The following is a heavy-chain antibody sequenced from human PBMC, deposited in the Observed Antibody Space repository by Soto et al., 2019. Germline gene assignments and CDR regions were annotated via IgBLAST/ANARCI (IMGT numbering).Heavy chain of an antibody. Sequence: GESLKISCTGVGYSFTSYWIGWVRQMPGKGLEWMGIIYPGDSDTRYSPSFQGQVTISADKSITTAYLQWSSLRASDTAMYYCARGYCTTTICDPWFDPWGQGTLVTVSS. D-gene: IGHD2-2*01. CDR2: IYPGDSDT. J-gene: IGHJ5*02. V-gene: IGHV5-51*01. CDR1: GYSFTSYW. CDR3: ARGYCTTTICDPWFDP.